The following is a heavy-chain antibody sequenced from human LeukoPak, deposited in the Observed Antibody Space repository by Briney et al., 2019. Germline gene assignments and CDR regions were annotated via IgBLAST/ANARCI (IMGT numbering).Heavy chain of an antibody. D-gene: IGHD3-10*01. J-gene: IGHJ4*02. V-gene: IGHV4-34*01. CDR3: ARLKGCRGNYYGSGSYYKCYYFDY. CDR1: GGSFSGYY. Sequence: SETLSLTCAVYGGSFSGYYWSWIRQPRGKGLEWIGEIDHSGSTNYNPSLKSRVTISVDTSKNQFSLKLSSVTAADTAVYYCARLKGCRGNYYGSGSYYKCYYFDYWGQGTLVTVSS. CDR2: IDHSGST.